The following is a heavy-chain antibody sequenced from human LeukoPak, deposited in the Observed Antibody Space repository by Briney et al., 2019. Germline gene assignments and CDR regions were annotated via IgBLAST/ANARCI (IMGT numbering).Heavy chain of an antibody. CDR2: ISAYNGNT. J-gene: IGHJ4*02. Sequence: GASVKVSCKASGYTFNSSGISWVRQAPGQGLEWMGWISAYNGNTNFAQKFQGRVTMTKDTPTSTAYMELRGLRSDDTAVYYCARAGLLALDFWGQGTLVTVTS. D-gene: IGHD2-21*01. CDR1: GYTFNSSG. V-gene: IGHV1-18*01. CDR3: ARAGLLALDF.